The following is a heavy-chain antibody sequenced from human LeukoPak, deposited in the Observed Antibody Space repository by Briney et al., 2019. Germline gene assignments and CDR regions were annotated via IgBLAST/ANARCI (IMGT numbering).Heavy chain of an antibody. CDR3: ARGGIMITFGGVIVQYYFDY. CDR2: ISSSSSYI. Sequence: GGSLRLSCAASGFTFSSYSMNWVRQAPGKGLEWVSSISSSSSYIYYADSVKGRFTIFRDNAKNSLYLQMNSLRAEDTAVYYCARGGIMITFGGVIVQYYFDYWGQGTLVTVSS. V-gene: IGHV3-21*01. D-gene: IGHD3-16*02. J-gene: IGHJ4*02. CDR1: GFTFSSYS.